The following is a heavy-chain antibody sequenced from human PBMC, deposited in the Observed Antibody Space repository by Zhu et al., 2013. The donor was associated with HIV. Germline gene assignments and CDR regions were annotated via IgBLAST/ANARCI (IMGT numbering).Heavy chain of an antibody. CDR3: AGPXNDFWSGLGY. V-gene: IGHV1-2*02. Sequence: QVQLAQSGPEVKKPGASVKVSCKASGYIFTGYYMHWVRQAPGQGLEWMGWINPNSGGTNYPQKFHGRVTMTRDTSISTAYLEVSRLRSDDTAVYYCAGPXNDFWSGLGYWGQGTLVTVSS. D-gene: IGHD3-3*01. J-gene: IGHJ4*02. CDR1: GYIFTGYY. CDR2: INPNSGGT.